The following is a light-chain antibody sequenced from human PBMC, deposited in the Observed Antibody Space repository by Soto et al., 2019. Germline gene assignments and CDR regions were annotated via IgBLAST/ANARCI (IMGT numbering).Light chain of an antibody. CDR3: ASWDDRLGAVI. CDR1: SSNIGGTNY. V-gene: IGLV1-47*02. CDR2: SNN. Sequence: VLTQPPAASGTPGQRDFISCFGSSSNIGGTNYAYWYQQLPGAAPKLLMHSNNLRPSGVRERISGSKSGTSASLAISGLRSEDEAVYYCASWDDRLGAVIFGGGTKVTV. J-gene: IGLJ2*01.